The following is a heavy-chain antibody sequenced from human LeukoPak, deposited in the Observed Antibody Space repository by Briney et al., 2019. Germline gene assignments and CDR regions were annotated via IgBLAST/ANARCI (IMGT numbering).Heavy chain of an antibody. V-gene: IGHV4-39*07. Sequence: SETLSLTCTVSGGSISSSSYYWGWIRQPPGKGLEWIRSIYYSGSTYYNPSLKSRVTISVDTSKNQFSLKLSSATAADTAVYYCARVTDDIFGFDYWGQGTLVTVSS. J-gene: IGHJ4*02. CDR1: GGSISSSSYY. CDR3: ARVTDDIFGFDY. D-gene: IGHD3-9*01. CDR2: IYYSGST.